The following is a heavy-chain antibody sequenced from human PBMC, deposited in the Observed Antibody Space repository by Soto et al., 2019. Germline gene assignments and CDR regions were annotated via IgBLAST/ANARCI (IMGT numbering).Heavy chain of an antibody. CDR1: GYTFTSYA. Sequence: QVPLVQSGAEVKRPGASVKVSCKASGYTFTSYALHWVRQAPGQRLEWMGWINGGNDNTKFSQNFQGRVTITRDTSASTAYMELSSLRSEDTAVYYCARRDGTYQGWFDPWGQGTLVTVSS. J-gene: IGHJ5*02. D-gene: IGHD1-26*01. CDR3: ARRDGTYQGWFDP. CDR2: INGGNDNT. V-gene: IGHV1-3*01.